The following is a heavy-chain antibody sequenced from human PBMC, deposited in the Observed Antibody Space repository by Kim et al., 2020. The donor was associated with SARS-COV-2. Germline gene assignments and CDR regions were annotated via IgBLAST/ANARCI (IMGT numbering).Heavy chain of an antibody. CDR1: GFTFGDYA. CDR3: AKQEEPQWLVNWGYYYYGMDV. V-gene: IGHV3-9*01. CDR2: ISWNSGSI. D-gene: IGHD6-19*01. J-gene: IGHJ6*02. Sequence: GGSLRLSCAASGFTFGDYAMHWVRQAPGKGLEWVSGISWNSGSIGYADSVKGRFTISRDNPKNSLYLQMNSLRAEDTALYYCAKQEEPQWLVNWGYYYYGMDVWGQGTTVTVSS.